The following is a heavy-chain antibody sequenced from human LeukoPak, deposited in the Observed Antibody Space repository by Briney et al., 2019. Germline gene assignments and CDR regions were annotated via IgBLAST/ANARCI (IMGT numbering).Heavy chain of an antibody. Sequence: GGSLRLSCAASGFTFSNYWMSWVRQAPGKGLEWVANIKQDGSEKYYVDSVKGRFTISRDNAKNSLYLQMNSLRAEDTALYYCARQGPPAAAIPLYYGMDVWGQGTTVTVSS. V-gene: IGHV3-7*05. CDR1: GFTFSNYW. CDR3: ARQGPPAAAIPLYYGMDV. CDR2: IKQDGSEK. D-gene: IGHD2-2*01. J-gene: IGHJ6*02.